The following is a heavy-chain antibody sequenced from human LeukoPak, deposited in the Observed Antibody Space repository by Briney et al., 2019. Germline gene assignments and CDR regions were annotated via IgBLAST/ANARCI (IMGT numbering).Heavy chain of an antibody. V-gene: IGHV1-46*01. CDR3: ARSDGSGV. CDR1: GYTFTSNY. J-gene: IGHJ4*02. D-gene: IGHD3-10*01. CDR2: ISPSGGST. Sequence: ASVKVSCKAFGYTFTSNYMHWVRQAPGQGPEWMGVISPSGGSTTYAQKFQGRVTLTRDMSTSTDYLELSSLRSEDTAVYYCARSDGSGVWGQGTLVTVSS.